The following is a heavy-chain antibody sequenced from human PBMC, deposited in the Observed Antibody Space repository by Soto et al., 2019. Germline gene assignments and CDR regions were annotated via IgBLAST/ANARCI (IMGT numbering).Heavy chain of an antibody. V-gene: IGHV3-9*01. D-gene: IGHD2-15*01. CDR2: ISWDNGSI. CDR3: ARGPAPVDYYYMDV. CDR1: GFTFDDYA. Sequence: GGSLRLSCAASGFTFDDYAMHWVRQAPGKGPEWVSGISWDNGSIGYADSVKGRFTNSRDNAKNSLYLQMNSLRAEDAVLYYCARGPAPVDYYYMDVWGKGTTVTVSS. J-gene: IGHJ6*03.